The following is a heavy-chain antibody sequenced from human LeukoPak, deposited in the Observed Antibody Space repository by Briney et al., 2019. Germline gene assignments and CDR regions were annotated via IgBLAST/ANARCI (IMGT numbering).Heavy chain of an antibody. CDR2: IYYSGST. Sequence: SETLSLTCTVSGGSISSYYWSWIWQPPGKGLEWIGYIYYSGSTNYNPSLKSRVTISVDTSKNQFSLKLSSVTAADTAVYYCARGGLRLGELSLFHFDYWGQGTLVTVSS. J-gene: IGHJ4*02. CDR3: ARGGLRLGELSLFHFDY. D-gene: IGHD3-16*02. V-gene: IGHV4-59*01. CDR1: GGSISSYY.